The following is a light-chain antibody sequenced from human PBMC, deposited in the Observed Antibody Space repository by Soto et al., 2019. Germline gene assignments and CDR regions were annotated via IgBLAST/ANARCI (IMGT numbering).Light chain of an antibody. V-gene: IGLV2-8*01. CDR1: SSDVGAFNY. CDR3: SSYAGSNIYV. Sequence: QSVLTQPPSASGSPGQSITISCTGTSSDVGAFNYVSWYQQHPGKAPKLMIFEINKRPSGVPDRCSGSKSGNTASLTVSGLQTEDEADYYCSSYAGSNIYVFGSGTKATVL. J-gene: IGLJ1*01. CDR2: EIN.